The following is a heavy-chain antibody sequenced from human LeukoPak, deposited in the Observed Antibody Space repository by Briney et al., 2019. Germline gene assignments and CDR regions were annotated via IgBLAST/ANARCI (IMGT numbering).Heavy chain of an antibody. CDR1: GFSFDDYA. CDR2: ISWNSGSI. J-gene: IGHJ4*02. Sequence: GGSLRLSCAVSGFSFDDYAMHWVRHTPGKGLEWVSGISWNSGSIGYAESVKGRFTISRDNAKNSLYLQMNSLRAEDTALYYCATSSREGEDSSGWASFDYWGQGTLVTVSS. V-gene: IGHV3-9*01. CDR3: ATSSREGEDSSGWASFDY. D-gene: IGHD6-19*01.